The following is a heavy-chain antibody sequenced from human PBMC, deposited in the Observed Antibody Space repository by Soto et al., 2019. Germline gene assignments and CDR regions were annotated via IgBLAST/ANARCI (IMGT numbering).Heavy chain of an antibody. J-gene: IGHJ3*02. CDR3: ASSTVTKGDAFDI. CDR1: GFTFSSYG. V-gene: IGHV3-30*03. Sequence: GGSLRLSCAASGFTFSSYGMHWVRQAPGKGLEWVAVISYDGSNKYYADSVKGRFTISRDNSKNTLYLQMNSLRAEDTAVYYCASSTVTKGDAFDIWGQGTMVTVSS. CDR2: ISYDGSNK. D-gene: IGHD4-17*01.